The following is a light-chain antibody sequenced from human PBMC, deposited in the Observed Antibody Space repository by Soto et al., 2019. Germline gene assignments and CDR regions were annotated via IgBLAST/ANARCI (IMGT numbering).Light chain of an antibody. V-gene: IGKV1-6*02. CDR2: AAS. J-gene: IGKJ1*01. Sequence: AIQMTQSPSSLSASVGDRVTITCRASQGIRNDLSWYQAKPGKAPKLLIYAASTLKTGVPSRFSGSGSGTDFTLTISSLQPEDFATYYCLQDYSYPRTFGQGTKVEIK. CDR3: LQDYSYPRT. CDR1: QGIRND.